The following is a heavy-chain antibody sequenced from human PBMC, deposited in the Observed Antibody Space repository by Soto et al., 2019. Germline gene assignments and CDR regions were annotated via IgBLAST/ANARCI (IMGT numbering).Heavy chain of an antibody. V-gene: IGHV4-39*01. Sequence: SETLSLTCSVSGDSISSSSQYWGWIRQPPGKGLEWIGSIHYSGTSYYNPSLKSRVTIFVDTSKNQLPLKLSSVTAADTAVYYCARHWIAGSSIPWGQGTLVTVSS. CDR3: ARHWIAGSSIP. CDR1: GDSISSSSQY. J-gene: IGHJ5*02. D-gene: IGHD2-21*01. CDR2: IHYSGTS.